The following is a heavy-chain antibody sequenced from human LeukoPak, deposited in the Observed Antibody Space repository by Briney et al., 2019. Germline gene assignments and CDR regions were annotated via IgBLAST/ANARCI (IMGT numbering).Heavy chain of an antibody. V-gene: IGHV1-69*05. Sequence: ASVKVSCKASGDTFSNYDVTWVRQAPGQGLEWMGRIIPVFDTAKYVQNFQGRVTMTTDESSSTAYMELYSLRSEDTAVYYCALSAEKQLVYFDFWGQGTLVTVSS. D-gene: IGHD6-13*01. CDR3: ALSAEKQLVYFDF. CDR2: IIPVFDTA. CDR1: GDTFSNYD. J-gene: IGHJ4*02.